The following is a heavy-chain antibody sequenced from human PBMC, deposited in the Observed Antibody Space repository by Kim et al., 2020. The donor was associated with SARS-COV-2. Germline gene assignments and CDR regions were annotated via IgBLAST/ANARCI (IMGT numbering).Heavy chain of an antibody. D-gene: IGHD1-26*01. Sequence: ITRYAQTFQGRVTMTWDTSIRTAYTELSSLRSEDTAVYYCARGVGAVGDYWGQGTLVTVSS. CDR3: ARGVGAVGDY. CDR2: IT. V-gene: IGHV1-8*01. J-gene: IGHJ4*02.